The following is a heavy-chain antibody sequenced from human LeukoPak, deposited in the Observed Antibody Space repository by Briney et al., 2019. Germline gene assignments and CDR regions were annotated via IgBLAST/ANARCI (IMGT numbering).Heavy chain of an antibody. Sequence: ASVKVSCEASGYTFTSYHMHWVRQAPGQGLEWMGIINPSSGGASYAQKFQGRVTMTRDTSTSTVNMELRSLRSEDTAVYHCARGSGLATIRGAFDIWGLGTMVTVSS. J-gene: IGHJ3*02. CDR2: INPSSGGA. CDR3: ARGSGLATIRGAFDI. D-gene: IGHD5-12*01. CDR1: GYTFTSYH. V-gene: IGHV1-46*01.